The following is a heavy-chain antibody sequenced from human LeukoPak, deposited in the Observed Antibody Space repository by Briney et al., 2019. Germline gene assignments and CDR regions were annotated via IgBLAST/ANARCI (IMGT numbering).Heavy chain of an antibody. CDR1: GSSVSSSSYY. CDR3: ARQPLTEAYYFDY. V-gene: IGHV4-39*01. J-gene: IGHJ4*02. D-gene: IGHD3-9*01. Sequence: SETLSLTCTVSGSSVSSSSYYWAWIRQPPGKGLEWIGTIYYSGSTYYNPSLKSRVTISVDTSKNQFSLKLSSVTAADTAVYYCARQPLTEAYYFDYWGQGTLVTVSS. CDR2: IYYSGST.